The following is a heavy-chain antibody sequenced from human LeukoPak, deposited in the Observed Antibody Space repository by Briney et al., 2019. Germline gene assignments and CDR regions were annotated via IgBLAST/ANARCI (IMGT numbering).Heavy chain of an antibody. D-gene: IGHD6-19*01. CDR1: GGSISSSSYY. V-gene: IGHV4-39*07. Sequence: SKTLSLTCTVSGGSISSSSYYWGWIRQPPGKGLEWIGSIYYSGSTYYNPSLKSRVTISVDTSKNQFSLKLSSVTAADTAVYYCARVEWLERGYYFDYWGQGTLVTVSS. CDR2: IYYSGST. CDR3: ARVEWLERGYYFDY. J-gene: IGHJ4*02.